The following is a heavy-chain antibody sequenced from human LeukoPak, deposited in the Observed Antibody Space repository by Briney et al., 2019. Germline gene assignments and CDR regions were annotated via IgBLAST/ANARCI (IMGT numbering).Heavy chain of an antibody. V-gene: IGHV3-23*01. Sequence: GGSLRLSCAASGFTFSSYAMSWVRQAPGKGLEWVSAISGSGGSTYYADSVKGRFTISRDNAKNSLYLQMNSLRAEDTAVYYCASSYYDFWRGVYWGQGTLVTVSS. CDR3: ASSYYDFWRGVY. D-gene: IGHD3-3*01. CDR1: GFTFSSYA. CDR2: ISGSGGST. J-gene: IGHJ4*02.